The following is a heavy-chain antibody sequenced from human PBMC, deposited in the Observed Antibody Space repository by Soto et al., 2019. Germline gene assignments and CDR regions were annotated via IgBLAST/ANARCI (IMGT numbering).Heavy chain of an antibody. CDR2: THHNQGT. Sequence: QVQLQESGPGLVKPSGTLSLTCAVSGDSVFDGRWWSWVRLPPGKGLECIGETHHNQGTNYNPSLKSRVTISVDKSNNHYFLNLTSVTAADKAVYYCGREGGYRIEYFGQGILVNVSS. V-gene: IGHV4-4*02. CDR3: GREGGYRIEY. CDR1: GDSVFDGRW. D-gene: IGHD3-16*01. J-gene: IGHJ4*02.